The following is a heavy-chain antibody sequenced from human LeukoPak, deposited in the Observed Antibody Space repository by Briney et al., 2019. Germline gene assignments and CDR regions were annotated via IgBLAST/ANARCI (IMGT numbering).Heavy chain of an antibody. CDR2: IYYSGST. D-gene: IGHD1-20*01. Sequence: SETLSHTCTVSGGSIISSTYHCAWIRQPPGKGLEWIGSIYYSGSTYYNPSLKSRVTISVDTSKNQFSLRLSSVTAADTAVYYCASSSNWNLNYYFDYWDQGTLVTVSS. CDR3: ASSSNWNLNYYFDY. CDR1: GGSIISSTYH. V-gene: IGHV4-39*01. J-gene: IGHJ4*02.